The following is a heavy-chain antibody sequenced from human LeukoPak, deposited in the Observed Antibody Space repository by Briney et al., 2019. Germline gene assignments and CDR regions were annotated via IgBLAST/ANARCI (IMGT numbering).Heavy chain of an antibody. Sequence: GGSLRLSCAASGFTFSSYDMHWVRQATGKGLEWVSAIGTAGDTYSPGSVKGRFTISRENAKNSLYLQMNSLRAGDTAVYYCARSGSYGAFDIWGQGTMVTVSS. J-gene: IGHJ3*02. V-gene: IGHV3-13*04. CDR3: ARSGSYGAFDI. CDR1: GFTFSSYD. CDR2: IGTAGDT. D-gene: IGHD1-26*01.